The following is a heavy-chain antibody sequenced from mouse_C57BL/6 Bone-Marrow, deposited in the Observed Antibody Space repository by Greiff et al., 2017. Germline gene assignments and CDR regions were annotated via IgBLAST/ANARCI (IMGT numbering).Heavy chain of an antibody. CDR1: GFSLTSYG. J-gene: IGHJ1*03. Sequence: VQRVESGPGLVQPSQSLSITCTVSGFSLTSYGVHWVRQSPGKGLEWLGVIWSGGSTDYNAAFISRLSISKDNSKSQVFFKMNSLQADDTAIYYCARKGDYYGSSYVWYFDVWGTGTTVTVSS. CDR2: IWSGGST. V-gene: IGHV2-2*01. CDR3: ARKGDYYGSSYVWYFDV. D-gene: IGHD1-1*01.